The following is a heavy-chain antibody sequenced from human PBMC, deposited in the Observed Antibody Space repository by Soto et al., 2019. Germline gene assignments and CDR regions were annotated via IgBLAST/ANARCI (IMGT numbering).Heavy chain of an antibody. CDR3: ARDESAGSSIRY. Sequence: PGGSLRLSCTASGSTFRTYGMNWVRQAPGKGLEWVSSISNSGDYIYYADSVQGRFTISRDNAKNSLYLQMNSLRAEDTAVYFCARDESAGSSIRYWGQGTLVTVSS. J-gene: IGHJ4*02. CDR1: GSTFRTYG. D-gene: IGHD2-2*01. CDR2: ISNSGDYI. V-gene: IGHV3-21*01.